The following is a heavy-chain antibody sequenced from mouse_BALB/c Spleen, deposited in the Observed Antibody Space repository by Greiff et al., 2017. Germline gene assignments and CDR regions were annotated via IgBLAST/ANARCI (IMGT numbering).Heavy chain of an antibody. CDR2: IRNKANGYTT. V-gene: IGHV7-3*02. Sequence: EVKLMESGGGLVQPGGSLRLSCATSGFTFTDYYMSWVRQPPGKALEWLGFIRNKANGYTTEYSASVKGRFTISRDNSQSILYLQMNTLRAEDSATYYCARDEDRYYFDYWGQGTTLTVSS. D-gene: IGHD2-14*01. J-gene: IGHJ2*01. CDR1: GFTFTDYY. CDR3: ARDEDRYYFDY.